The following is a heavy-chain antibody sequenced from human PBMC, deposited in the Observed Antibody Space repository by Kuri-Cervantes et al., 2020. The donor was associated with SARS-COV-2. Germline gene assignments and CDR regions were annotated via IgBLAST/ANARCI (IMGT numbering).Heavy chain of an antibody. CDR1: GYSISSGYY. CDR3: ARAYGLLRYIYYMDV. Sequence: SETLSLTCAVSGYSISSGYYWGWIRQPPGKGLEWIGSIYHSGSTYYNPSLKGRVSISVDTSNRQFSLSLSSVTAADTAVYYCARAYGLLRYIYYMDVWGRGTTVTVSS. CDR2: IYHSGST. J-gene: IGHJ6*03. V-gene: IGHV4-38-2*01. D-gene: IGHD3-9*01.